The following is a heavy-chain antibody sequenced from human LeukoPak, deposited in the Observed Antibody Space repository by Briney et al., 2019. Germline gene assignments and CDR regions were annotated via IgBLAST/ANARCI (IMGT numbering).Heavy chain of an antibody. Sequence: GESLKISCKGSGYSFANSWIGWVRQMPGRGLEWVGLISPDDSDIRYSPSFQGQVIISADKAISAVYLQWGSLKASDTATYYCARRGAPITLSLDAFDLWGPGKMVTVSS. D-gene: IGHD5-24*01. J-gene: IGHJ3*01. V-gene: IGHV5-51*01. CDR3: ARRGAPITLSLDAFDL. CDR1: GYSFANSW. CDR2: ISPDDSDI.